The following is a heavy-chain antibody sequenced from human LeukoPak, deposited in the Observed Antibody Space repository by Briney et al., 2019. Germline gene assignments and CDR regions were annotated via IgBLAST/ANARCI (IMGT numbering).Heavy chain of an antibody. CDR1: VFTFNNYA. J-gene: IGHJ4*02. D-gene: IGHD4-17*01. CDR2: FSGGGETT. CDR3: ARDYADYVGYFFFDY. Sequence: GGSLRLSCAVSVFTFNNYAMNWVRRAPGRGLEWVSSFSGGGETTYYADSAKGRFTISRDNSQNTLYLQMNSLSVEDTAVYYCARDYADYVGYFFFDYWGQGTLVTVSS. V-gene: IGHV3-23*01.